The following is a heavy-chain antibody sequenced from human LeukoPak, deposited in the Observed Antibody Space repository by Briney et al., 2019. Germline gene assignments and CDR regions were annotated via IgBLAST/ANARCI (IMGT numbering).Heavy chain of an antibody. D-gene: IGHD3-16*02. CDR2: TWYDGSNK. J-gene: IGHJ4*02. CDR3: AKEYERLGELSFDY. V-gene: IGHV3-33*06. CDR1: GFTFSSYG. Sequence: SGRSLRLSCAVSGFTFSSYGMHWVRQAPGKGLEWVAVTWYDGSNKYYADSVKGRFTISRDNSKNTLYLQMNSLRAEDTAVYYCAKEYERLGELSFDYWGQGTLVTVSS.